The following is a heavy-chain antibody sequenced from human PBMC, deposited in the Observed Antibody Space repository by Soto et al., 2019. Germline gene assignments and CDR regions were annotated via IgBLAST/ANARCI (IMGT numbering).Heavy chain of an antibody. CDR2: IYYSGST. CDR1: GGSISSSSYY. CDR3: TATPPDCGGDCDDAFDI. Sequence: PSETLSLTCTVSGGSISSSSYYWGWIRQPPGKGLEWIGSIYYSGSTYYNPSLKSRVTISVDTSKNQFSLKPSSVTAADTAVYYCTATPPDCGGDCDDAFDIWGQGTMVTVSS. D-gene: IGHD2-21*01. J-gene: IGHJ3*02. V-gene: IGHV4-39*01.